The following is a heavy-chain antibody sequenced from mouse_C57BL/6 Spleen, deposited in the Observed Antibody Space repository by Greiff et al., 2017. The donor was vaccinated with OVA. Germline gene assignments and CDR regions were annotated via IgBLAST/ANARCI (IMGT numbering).Heavy chain of an antibody. D-gene: IGHD4-1*01. CDR2: IYPGDGDT. Sequence: VQLQESGPELVKPGASVKISCKASGYAFSSSWMNWVKQRPGKGLEWIGRIYPGDGDTNYNGKFKGKATLTADKSSSTAYMQLSSLTSEDSAVYFFARASWDASYYFDDWGKGTTLTVSS. J-gene: IGHJ2*01. CDR1: GYAFSSSW. V-gene: IGHV1-82*01. CDR3: ARASWDASYYFDD.